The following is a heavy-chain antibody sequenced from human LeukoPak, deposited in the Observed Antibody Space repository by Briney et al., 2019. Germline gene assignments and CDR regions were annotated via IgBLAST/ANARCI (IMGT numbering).Heavy chain of an antibody. D-gene: IGHD6-19*01. CDR2: ISSSGSTI. Sequence: GGSLRLSCAASGFTFSSYEMNWVRQAPGKGLEWVSYISSSGSTIYYADSVKGRFTISRDNAKNSLYLQMNSLRAEDTAVYYCARVVAYSSGWRNFDYWGQGTLVTVSS. CDR3: ARVVAYSSGWRNFDY. CDR1: GFTFSSYE. V-gene: IGHV3-48*03. J-gene: IGHJ4*02.